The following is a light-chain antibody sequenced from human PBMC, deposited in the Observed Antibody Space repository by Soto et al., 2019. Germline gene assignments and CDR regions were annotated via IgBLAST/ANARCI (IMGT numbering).Light chain of an antibody. Sequence: EIQMTQSPSSLSASVRDRVTITCRASQTISTHLNWYQQKPGKAPKLLIYAASTLQSGVPSRFSGSGSGTDFTLTINSLQPEDFATYYCQQSLTIPYTFGQGTKLEIK. CDR3: QQSLTIPYT. J-gene: IGKJ2*01. CDR2: AAS. CDR1: QTISTH. V-gene: IGKV1-39*01.